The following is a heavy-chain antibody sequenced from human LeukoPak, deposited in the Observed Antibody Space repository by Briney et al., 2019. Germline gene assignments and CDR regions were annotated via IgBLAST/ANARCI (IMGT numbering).Heavy chain of an antibody. V-gene: IGHV3-48*02. CDR3: ARDSDGDPSFDN. CDR1: GFTFSTSS. D-gene: IGHD4-17*01. J-gene: IGHJ4*02. CDR2: ITGSSDTI. Sequence: GGSVRLSCAASGFTFSTSSMNWVRQAPGKGLEWVSYITGSSDTIYYADSVRGRFTISRDNAKNALFLQMNSLRDEDTAVYYCARDSDGDPSFDNWGQGSLVTVS.